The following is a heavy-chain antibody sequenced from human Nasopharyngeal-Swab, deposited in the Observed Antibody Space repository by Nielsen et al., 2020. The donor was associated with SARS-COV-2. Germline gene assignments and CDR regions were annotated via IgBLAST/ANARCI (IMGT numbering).Heavy chain of an antibody. Sequence: SETLSLTCAVYGGSFSTYYWSWIRQPPGKGLEWIGEIKHRRRPNYNPSLKSRVTISVDTSKNQFSLKLRSVTAADTAVYYCAGVPSSSMSYWFDPWGQGTLVTVSS. CDR2: IKHRRRP. J-gene: IGHJ5*02. D-gene: IGHD6-6*01. CDR1: GGSFSTYY. V-gene: IGHV4-34*01. CDR3: AGVPSSSMSYWFDP.